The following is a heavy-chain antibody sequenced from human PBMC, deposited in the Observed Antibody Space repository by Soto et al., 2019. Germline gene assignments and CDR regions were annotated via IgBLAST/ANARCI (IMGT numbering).Heavy chain of an antibody. V-gene: IGHV3-30-3*01. CDR2: ISYYGSNK. D-gene: IGHD2-2*01. CDR3: HFFYDYYYYGMDV. CDR1: GFTFSSYA. Sequence: QVQLVESGGGVVQPGRSLRLSCAASGFTFSSYAMHWVRQAPGKGLEWVAVISYYGSNKYYADSVKGRFTISRDNSKNTLYLQMNSLRAEDTAVYYCHFFYDYYYYGMDVWGQGTTVTVSS. J-gene: IGHJ6*02.